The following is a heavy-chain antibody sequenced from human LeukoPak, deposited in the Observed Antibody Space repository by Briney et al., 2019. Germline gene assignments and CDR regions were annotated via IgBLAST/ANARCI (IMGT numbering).Heavy chain of an antibody. D-gene: IGHD3-22*01. CDR2: IKQDGSEK. V-gene: IGHV3-7*01. Sequence: GALRLSCAASGFTFSSYWMSWVRQAPGKGLEWVANIKQDGSEKYYVDSVKGRFTISRDNAKNSLYLQMNSLRAEDTAVYYCARVFTMIVVVRHYYFDYWGQGTLVTVSS. J-gene: IGHJ4*02. CDR1: GFTFSSYW. CDR3: ARVFTMIVVVRHYYFDY.